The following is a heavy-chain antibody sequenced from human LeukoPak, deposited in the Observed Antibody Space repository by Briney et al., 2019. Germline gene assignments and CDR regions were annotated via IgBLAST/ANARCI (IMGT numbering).Heavy chain of an antibody. J-gene: IGHJ3*02. V-gene: IGHV3-74*01. CDR1: GFTFSSYW. CDR3: ARQFGFLGDAFDI. D-gene: IGHD3-3*01. Sequence: GGSLRLSCAASGFTFSSYWMHWVRQAPGKGLVWVSRINSDGSSTSYADSVKGRFTISRDNAKNSLYLQMNSLRAEDTAVYYCARQFGFLGDAFDIWGQGTMVTVSS. CDR2: INSDGSST.